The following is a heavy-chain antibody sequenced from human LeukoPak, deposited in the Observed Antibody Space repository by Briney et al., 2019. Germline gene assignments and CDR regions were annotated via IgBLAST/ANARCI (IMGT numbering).Heavy chain of an antibody. CDR1: GYSFTDYY. CDR2: INPKSGDT. V-gene: IGHV1-2*02. J-gene: IGHJ5*02. D-gene: IGHD2-8*01. Sequence: ASVKVSCKTSGYSFTDYYMHWVRQAPGQGLEWMGWINPKSGDTSSAQKFQGRVTMTRDPSITTVYMEVRWLTSDDTAIYYCARADRVNGGPYLIGPWGQGTLVTVPS. CDR3: ARADRVNGGPYLIGP.